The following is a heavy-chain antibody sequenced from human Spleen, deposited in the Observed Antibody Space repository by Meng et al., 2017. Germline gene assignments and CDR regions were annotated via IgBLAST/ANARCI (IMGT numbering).Heavy chain of an antibody. Sequence: GGSLRLSCAASEFTFSGSAMHWVRQASGKGLEWVGRIRSKANNYATAYAASVKGRFTISRDDSKNTAYLQMNSLKTEDTAVYYCACTNGVCPEDYWGQGTLVTVSS. V-gene: IGHV3-73*01. CDR1: EFTFSGSA. CDR2: IRSKANNYAT. CDR3: ACTNGVCPEDY. J-gene: IGHJ4*02. D-gene: IGHD2-8*01.